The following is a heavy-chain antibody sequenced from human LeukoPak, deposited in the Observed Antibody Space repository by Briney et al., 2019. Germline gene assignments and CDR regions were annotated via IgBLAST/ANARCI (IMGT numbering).Heavy chain of an antibody. Sequence: PSETLSLTCSVSGGSVSSTTYYWGWIRQPPGKGLEWIGSISYGGSTYYNPSLKSRLTIPVDTSKNQFSLELSSVTAADTAVYFCARSRYDSGTYALEEWGQGTLVTVSS. CDR3: ARSRYDSGTYALEE. CDR1: GGSVSSTTYY. V-gene: IGHV4-39*01. J-gene: IGHJ4*02. CDR2: ISYGGST. D-gene: IGHD3-10*01.